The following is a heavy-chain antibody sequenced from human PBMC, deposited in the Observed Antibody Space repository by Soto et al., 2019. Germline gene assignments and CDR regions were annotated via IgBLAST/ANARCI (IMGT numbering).Heavy chain of an antibody. Sequence: GGSLRLSCAASGFTFSSYGMHWVRQAPGKGLEWVAVIWYDGSNKYYADSVKGRFIISRDNSKNTLYLQMNSLRAEDTAVYYCARGPYYDFWSGPGGYYYYYGMDVWGQGTTVTVSS. CDR1: GFTFSSYG. CDR3: ARGPYYDFWSGPGGYYYYYGMDV. CDR2: IWYDGSNK. J-gene: IGHJ6*02. V-gene: IGHV3-33*01. D-gene: IGHD3-3*01.